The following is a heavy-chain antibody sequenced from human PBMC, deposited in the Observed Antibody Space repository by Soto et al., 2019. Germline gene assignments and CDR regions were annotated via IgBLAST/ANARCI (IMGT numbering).Heavy chain of an antibody. CDR2: IIPILGIA. D-gene: IGHD2-15*01. V-gene: IGHV1-69*02. CDR3: ARGGGYCSGGSCPYYYYYYMDV. J-gene: IGHJ6*03. CDR1: GGTFSSYT. Sequence: QVQLVQSGAEVKKPGSSVKVSCKASGGTFSSYTISWVRQAPGQGLEWMGRIIPILGIANYAQKFQGRVTITADNSTSTAYMELSSLRSEDTAVYYCARGGGYCSGGSCPYYYYYYMDVWGKGTTVTVSS.